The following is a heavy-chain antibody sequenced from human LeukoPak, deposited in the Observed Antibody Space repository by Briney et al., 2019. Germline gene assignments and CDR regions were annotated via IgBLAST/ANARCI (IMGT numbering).Heavy chain of an antibody. V-gene: IGHV4-39*02. CDR3: ARNTTTRINGDNLGRSFDY. J-gene: IGHJ4*02. Sequence: NPSETLSLTCTVSGGSISSSSYYWGWIRQPPGKGLEWIGSIYYSGSTHYNPSLKSRVTISVDTSKNHFSLRLSSVTAADTAVYYCARNTTTRINGDNLGRSFDYWGQGTLVTVSS. CDR1: GGSISSSSYY. CDR2: IYYSGST. D-gene: IGHD5-24*01.